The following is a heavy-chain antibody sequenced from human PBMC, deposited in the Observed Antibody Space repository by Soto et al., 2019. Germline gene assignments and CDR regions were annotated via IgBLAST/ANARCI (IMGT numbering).Heavy chain of an antibody. CDR2: IIPIFGTA. Sequence: QVQLVQSGAEVKKPGSSVKVSCKASGGTFSSDAISWVRQAPGQVLEWMGGIIPIFGTANYAQKFQGRVTITADESTSTAYMELSSLRSEDTAVYYCARVPGIAVAGPFDYWGQGTLVTVSS. CDR1: GGTFSSDA. D-gene: IGHD6-19*01. CDR3: ARVPGIAVAGPFDY. V-gene: IGHV1-69*12. J-gene: IGHJ4*02.